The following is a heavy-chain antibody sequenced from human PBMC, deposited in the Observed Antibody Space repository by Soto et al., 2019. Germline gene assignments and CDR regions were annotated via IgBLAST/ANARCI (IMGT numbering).Heavy chain of an antibody. J-gene: IGHJ6*02. V-gene: IGHV1-69*06. D-gene: IGHD3-16*01. CDR2: IVPRFGSP. CDR3: ARDRIQLRLGKYSFNGMDV. CDR1: GGTFSDYA. Sequence: QVQLVQSGAEMRKPGSSLRVSCKASGGTFSDYAFSWVRQAPGQGLEWMGGIVPRFGSPNYAQKFGGTVTITADTCSSTVYMALSSLRFDDTAVYFCARDRIQLRLGKYSFNGMDVWGQGTTIIVSS.